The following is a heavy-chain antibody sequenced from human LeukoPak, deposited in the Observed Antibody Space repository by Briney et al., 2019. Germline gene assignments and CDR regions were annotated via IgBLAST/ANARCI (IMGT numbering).Heavy chain of an antibody. D-gene: IGHD3-22*01. CDR1: GGTFSSYA. J-gene: IGHJ4*02. Sequence: GASVKVSCKASGGTFSSYAISWVRQAPGQGLEWMGWISAYNGNTNYAQKLQGRVTMTTDTSTSTAYMELRSLRSDDTAVYYCARGRQTRPYYYDSSGYYDYWGQGTLVTVSS. CDR2: ISAYNGNT. V-gene: IGHV1-18*01. CDR3: ARGRQTRPYYYDSSGYYDY.